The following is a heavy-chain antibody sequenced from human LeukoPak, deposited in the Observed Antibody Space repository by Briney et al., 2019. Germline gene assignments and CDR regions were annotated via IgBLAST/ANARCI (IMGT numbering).Heavy chain of an antibody. J-gene: IGHJ5*02. V-gene: IGHV4-59*08. D-gene: IGHD3-16*01. CDR2: INYSGNT. CDR3: ARHRPGERRFDP. CDR1: GGSISSDY. Sequence: PSDTLSLTCTVSGGSISSDYWSWIRQPPGKGLEWVGYINYSGNTNSNPSLKSRVTISVDTSKNQFSLKLISVTAADTAVYYCARHRPGERRFDPWGQGTLVTVSS.